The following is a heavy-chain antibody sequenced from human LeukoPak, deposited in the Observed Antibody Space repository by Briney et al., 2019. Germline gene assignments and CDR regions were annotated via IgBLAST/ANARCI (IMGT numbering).Heavy chain of an antibody. CDR3: ARDRYSSMWSVFEY. Sequence: GGSLRLSCAASGFTFSSFGMHWVRQSPGKGLEWVAVIWYDGSTKVYADSVKGRFTISRDNSRNTLDLQVNSLRAEDTAVYYCARDRYSSMWSVFEYWGQGALVTVSS. J-gene: IGHJ4*02. CDR1: GFTFSSFG. D-gene: IGHD6-19*01. CDR2: IWYDGSTK. V-gene: IGHV3-33*01.